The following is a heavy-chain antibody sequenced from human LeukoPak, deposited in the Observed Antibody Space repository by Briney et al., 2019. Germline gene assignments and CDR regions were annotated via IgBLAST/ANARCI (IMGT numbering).Heavy chain of an antibody. V-gene: IGHV4-34*01. CDR3: ARRLGRKFGERFYYYHYMDV. D-gene: IGHD3-10*01. CDR1: GGSFSGYY. J-gene: IGHJ6*03. CDR2: INHSGST. Sequence: SEALSLTCAVYGGSFSGYYWSWIRQPPGKGLEWIGEINHSGSTNYNPSLKSRVTISVDTSKNQFSLKLSSVTAADTAVYYCARRLGRKFGERFYYYHYMDVWGKGTTVTISS.